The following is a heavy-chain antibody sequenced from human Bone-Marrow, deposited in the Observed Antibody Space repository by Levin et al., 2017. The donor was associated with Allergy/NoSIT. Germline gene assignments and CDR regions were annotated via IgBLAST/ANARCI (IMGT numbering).Heavy chain of an antibody. CDR2: INTKTGDQ. CDR1: GYTFTKYT. D-gene: IGHD2-15*01. V-gene: IGHV7-4-1*02. CDR3: ARDGVVVGRLDP. Sequence: KPGGSLRLSCKASGYTFTKYTMNWVRQAPGQGLKWMGWINTKTGDQTYAQDCTGRFVFSLDTSVSTPYLQIRSLKAEETAVYYWARDGVVVGRLDPWGQGTLVTVSS. J-gene: IGHJ5*02.